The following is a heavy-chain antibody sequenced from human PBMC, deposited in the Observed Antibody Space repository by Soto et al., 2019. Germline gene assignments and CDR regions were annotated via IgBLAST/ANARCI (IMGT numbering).Heavy chain of an antibody. CDR1: GYTLTSKG. J-gene: IGHJ5*02. CDR2: MNPNSGNT. V-gene: IGHV1-8*02. Sequence: ASVKVSCKDSGYTLTSKGMNWARQATEKGLEYLGWMNPNSGNTAYVQKFQGRVTMTWDTSITTAYMELSSLRSEDTAVYFCARGIKYGAYSRWFDLWGQGTLVTVSS. CDR3: ARGIKYGAYSRWFDL. D-gene: IGHD4-17*01.